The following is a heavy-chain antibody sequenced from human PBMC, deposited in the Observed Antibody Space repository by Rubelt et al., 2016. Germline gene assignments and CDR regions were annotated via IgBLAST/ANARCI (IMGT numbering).Heavy chain of an antibody. D-gene: IGHD3-10*01. Sequence: GRGLEYVSSISANGLSTYYAESLTGRFTISRDNSRNTLYLQMGSLRAEDMALYYCAREYYYGSGLDYWGQGTLVTVSS. CDR2: ISANGLST. J-gene: IGHJ4*02. CDR3: AREYYYGSGLDY. V-gene: IGHV3-64*02.